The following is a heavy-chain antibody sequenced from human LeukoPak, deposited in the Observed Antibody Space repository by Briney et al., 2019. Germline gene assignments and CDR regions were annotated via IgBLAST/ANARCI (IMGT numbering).Heavy chain of an antibody. CDR1: GYTFTSYG. CDR3: ARGPRELYYYYMDV. Sequence: ASVKVSCKASGYTFTSYGISWVRQAPGQGLEWMGWISAYNGNTNYAQKLQGRVTMTRNTSISTAYMELSSLRSEDTAVYYCARGPRELYYYYMDVWGKGTTVTISS. J-gene: IGHJ6*03. CDR2: ISAYNGNT. V-gene: IGHV1-18*01. D-gene: IGHD1-26*01.